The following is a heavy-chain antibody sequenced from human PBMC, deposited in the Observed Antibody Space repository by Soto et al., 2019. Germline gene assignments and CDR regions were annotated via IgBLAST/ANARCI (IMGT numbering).Heavy chain of an antibody. D-gene: IGHD3-10*01. Sequence: GGSLSLSCAASGFTFSSYSMNWVRKAQGKGLGWASYISGSSSTIYYEDPVKARFPTSTDNAKNSLFLQMNTLRDEAQAAYYCARSEEGVSFGPELWGQGTMVTVSS. V-gene: IGHV3-48*02. CDR2: ISGSSSTI. J-gene: IGHJ4*02. CDR1: GFTFSSYS. CDR3: ARSEEGVSFGPEL.